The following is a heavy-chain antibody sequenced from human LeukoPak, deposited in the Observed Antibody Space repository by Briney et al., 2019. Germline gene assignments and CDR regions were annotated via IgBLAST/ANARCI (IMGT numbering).Heavy chain of an antibody. CDR1: GFTFGDYA. J-gene: IGHJ6*03. CDR2: IRSKAYGGTT. CDR3: TREKGVRGYYYYMDV. Sequence: GGSLRLSCTASGFTFGDYAMSWFRQAPGKGLEWVGFIRSKAYGGTTEYAASVKGRFTISRDDSKSIAYLQMNSLKTEDTAVYYCTREKGVRGYYYYMDVWGKGTTVTVSS. D-gene: IGHD3-10*01. V-gene: IGHV3-49*03.